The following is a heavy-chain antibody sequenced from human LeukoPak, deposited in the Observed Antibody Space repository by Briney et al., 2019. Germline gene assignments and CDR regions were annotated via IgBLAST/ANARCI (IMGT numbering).Heavy chain of an antibody. CDR1: GYSISSGYY. Sequence: SETLSLTCTVSGYSISSGYYWGWIRPPPGKGLEWIGSIYHSGSTYYNPSLKSRVTISVDTSKNQFSLKLSSVTAADTAVYYCARGVRGSSPLYWGQGTLVTVSS. D-gene: IGHD1-26*01. CDR2: IYHSGST. CDR3: ARGVRGSSPLY. J-gene: IGHJ4*02. V-gene: IGHV4-38-2*02.